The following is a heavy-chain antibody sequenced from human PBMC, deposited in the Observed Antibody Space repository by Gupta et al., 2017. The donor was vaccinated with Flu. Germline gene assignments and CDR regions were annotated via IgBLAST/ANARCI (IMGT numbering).Heavy chain of an antibody. J-gene: IGHJ4*02. CDR1: GFTFDDYA. D-gene: IGHD2-2*01. CDR2: ISWNSGIT. V-gene: IGHV3-9*01. Sequence: EVQLVESGGGLVQPGRSLRLSCGASGFTFDDYAMHWVRQAPGKVLEWVSGISWNSGITGYADSVKDRFTISRDNAKNSLFLQMNRLRPEDTALYYCVKDIEGVISAALGFDNWGQGTLITVSS. CDR3: VKDIEGVISAALGFDN.